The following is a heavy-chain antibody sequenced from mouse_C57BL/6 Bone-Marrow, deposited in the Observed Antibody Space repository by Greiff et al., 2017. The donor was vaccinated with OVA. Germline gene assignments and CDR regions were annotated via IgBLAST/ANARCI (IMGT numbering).Heavy chain of an antibody. Sequence: QVQLKQSGAELARPGASVKLSCKASGYTFTSYGISWVKQRTGQGLEWIGEIYPRSGNTYYNEKFKGKATLTADKSSSTAYMELRSLTSEDAAVYFCAMGGWLLRGAWFAYWGQGTLVTVSA. J-gene: IGHJ3*01. D-gene: IGHD2-3*01. CDR2: IYPRSGNT. CDR1: GYTFTSYG. CDR3: AMGGWLLRGAWFAY. V-gene: IGHV1-81*01.